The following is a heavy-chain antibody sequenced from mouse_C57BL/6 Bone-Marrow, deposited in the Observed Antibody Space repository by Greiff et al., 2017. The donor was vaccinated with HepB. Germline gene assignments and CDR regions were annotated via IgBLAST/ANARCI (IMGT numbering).Heavy chain of an antibody. D-gene: IGHD1-1*01. Sequence: QVQLQQSGPELVKPGASVKISCKASGYAFSSSWMNWVKQRPGKGLEWIGRIYPGDGDTNDNGKFKGKATLTANQTSSTAYMQLSSLTSEDSAVYFCARGDYGSSYGLYYAMDYWGQGTSVTVSS. CDR1: GYAFSSSW. V-gene: IGHV1-82*01. J-gene: IGHJ4*01. CDR2: IYPGDGDT. CDR3: ARGDYGSSYGLYYAMDY.